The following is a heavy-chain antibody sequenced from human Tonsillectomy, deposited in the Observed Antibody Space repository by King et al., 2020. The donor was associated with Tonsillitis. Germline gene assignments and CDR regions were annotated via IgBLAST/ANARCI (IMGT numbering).Heavy chain of an antibody. CDR1: GFTFSSYA. CDR2: ISGSAGST. CDR3: AKGPTTYYDFWSGSDYFDY. J-gene: IGHJ4*02. D-gene: IGHD3-3*01. Sequence: VQLVESGGGLVQPGGSLRLSCAASGFTFSSYAMSWVRQAPGKGLEWVSSISGSAGSTYYADSVKGRFTISRDNSKNTLYLQMNSLRVDDTAVYYCAKGPTTYYDFWSGSDYFDYWGQGTLVTVSS. V-gene: IGHV3-23*04.